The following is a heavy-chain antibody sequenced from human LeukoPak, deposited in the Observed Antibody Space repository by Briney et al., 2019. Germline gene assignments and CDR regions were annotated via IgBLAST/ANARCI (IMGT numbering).Heavy chain of an antibody. CDR3: AGRGSNYYGSGMRADAFDF. V-gene: IGHV4-34*01. Sequence: PSETLCLTCAVSDRSFRGNYGSWVRQPPGKGLEWIWEINHSGSTNYNPSLKSRVTISVDTSKNQCSLNLSSVTDADKAVSYCAGRGSNYYGSGMRADAFDFGCQGKMVTVAS. CDR1: DRSFRGNY. J-gene: IGHJ3*01. D-gene: IGHD3-10*01. CDR2: INHSGST.